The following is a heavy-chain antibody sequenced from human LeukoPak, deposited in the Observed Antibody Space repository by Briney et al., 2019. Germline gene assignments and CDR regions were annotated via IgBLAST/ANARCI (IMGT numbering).Heavy chain of an antibody. CDR2: MKQDGSEK. CDR3: AFWYFYYGMDV. Sequence: GGSLRLSCAAAEFRFTDHWMNWVRQAPGKGLEWVANMKQDGSEKHYAESVKGRFTISRDSGRNSVSLQMSSLRAEDTAVYYCAFWYFYYGMDVWGQGTTVIVSS. J-gene: IGHJ6*02. D-gene: IGHD3-3*01. V-gene: IGHV3-7*05. CDR1: EFRFTDHW.